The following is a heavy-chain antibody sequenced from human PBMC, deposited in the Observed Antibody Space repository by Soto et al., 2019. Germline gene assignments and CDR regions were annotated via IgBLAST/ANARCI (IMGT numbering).Heavy chain of an antibody. CDR1: GGSISSYY. D-gene: IGHD2-2*02. Sequence: SDTLSLTCTVSGGSISSYYWSWIRQPPGKGLEWIGYIYYSGSTNYNPSLKSRVTISVDTSKNQFSLKLSSVTAADTAVYYCARDIPATIYAFDIWGQGTMVT. CDR3: ARDIPATIYAFDI. CDR2: IYYSGST. J-gene: IGHJ3*02. V-gene: IGHV4-59*01.